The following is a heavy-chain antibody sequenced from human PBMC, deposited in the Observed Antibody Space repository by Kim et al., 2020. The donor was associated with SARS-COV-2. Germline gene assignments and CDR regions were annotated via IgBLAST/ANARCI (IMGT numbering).Heavy chain of an antibody. J-gene: IGHJ6*02. CDR3: ARLPGGSAYYGSHYYYGLDV. D-gene: IGHD3-3*01. CDR1: GGSISGYY. Sequence: SETLSLTCTVSGGSISGYYWSWIRQSPGKGLEWIGYISYSGSTKYSPSLKSRVTISVDTSKNQFSLRLSSVTAADTAMYYCARLPGGSAYYGSHYYYGLDVWGQGTTVTVSS. V-gene: IGHV4-59*01. CDR2: ISYSGST.